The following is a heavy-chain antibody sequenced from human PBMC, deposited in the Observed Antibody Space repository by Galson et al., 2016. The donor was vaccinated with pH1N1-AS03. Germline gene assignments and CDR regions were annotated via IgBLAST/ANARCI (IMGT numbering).Heavy chain of an antibody. V-gene: IGHV5-51*01. J-gene: IGHJ3*02. CDR3: ARHRQSETYSEPFDI. CDR2: IDPRDSDA. Sequence: QSGAEVKKPGESLKVSCKASGYDFINYWIGWVRQMPGKGLEWMGVIDPRDSDARYSSSFQGQVTISADKSITTAHLQWGSLKVSDTGMYFCARHRQSETYSEPFDIWGQGTMVTVSS. CDR1: GYDFINYW. D-gene: IGHD2-21*01.